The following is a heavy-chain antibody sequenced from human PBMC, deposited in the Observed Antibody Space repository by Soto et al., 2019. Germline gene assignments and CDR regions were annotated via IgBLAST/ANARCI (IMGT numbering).Heavy chain of an antibody. V-gene: IGHV4-4*02. Sequence: QVQLQESGPGLVKPSGTLSLTCAVSGDSISSNNWWSWVRQSPEKGLKWIGEIYHTGTTNYNPSLKGRVTISVDKSKNQFSLKLTSMTAADSAVYYCAKDYGGSDALATWGQGTMVTVSS. J-gene: IGHJ3*01. D-gene: IGHD5-12*01. CDR3: AKDYGGSDALAT. CDR2: IYHTGTT. CDR1: GDSISSNNW.